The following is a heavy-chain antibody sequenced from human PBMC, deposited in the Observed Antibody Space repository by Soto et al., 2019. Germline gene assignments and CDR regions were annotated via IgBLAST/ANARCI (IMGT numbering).Heavy chain of an antibody. V-gene: IGHV1-3*01. CDR2: INAGNGNT. J-gene: IGHJ3*02. Sequence: ASVKVSCKASGYTFTSYAMHWVRQAPGQRLEWMGWINAGNGNTKYSQKFQGRVTITRDTSASTAYMELSSLRSEDTAVYYCAGDRLPYCTNGVCPYAFDIWGKGTMVTVSS. D-gene: IGHD2-8*01. CDR1: GYTFTSYA. CDR3: AGDRLPYCTNGVCPYAFDI.